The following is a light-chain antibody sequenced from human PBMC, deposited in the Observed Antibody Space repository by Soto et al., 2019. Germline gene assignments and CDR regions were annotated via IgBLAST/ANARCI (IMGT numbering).Light chain of an antibody. V-gene: IGKV1-27*01. CDR2: AAS. J-gene: IGKJ3*01. CDR1: QGISNY. CDR3: HTYNSAPFP. Sequence: DIQMTQSPSSLSASVGDRVTITCRASQGISNYLVWYQQKPGKVPKLLIYAASTLQSGVPSRFSGSGSGTDFTLTIRSLQPDDVATYYCHTYNSAPFPFGPGTKVPIK.